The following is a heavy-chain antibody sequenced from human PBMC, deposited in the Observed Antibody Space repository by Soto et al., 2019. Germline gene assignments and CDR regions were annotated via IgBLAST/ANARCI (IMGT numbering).Heavy chain of an antibody. D-gene: IGHD5-18*01. Sequence: ESGGVVVQPGGSLRLSCAASGFTFDDYTMHWVRQAPGKGLEWVSLISWDGGSTYYADSVKGRFTISRDNSKNSLYLQMNSLRTEDTALYYCAKDIGYSYGLGYWGQGTLVTVSS. CDR2: ISWDGGST. V-gene: IGHV3-43*01. CDR3: AKDIGYSYGLGY. J-gene: IGHJ4*02. CDR1: GFTFDDYT.